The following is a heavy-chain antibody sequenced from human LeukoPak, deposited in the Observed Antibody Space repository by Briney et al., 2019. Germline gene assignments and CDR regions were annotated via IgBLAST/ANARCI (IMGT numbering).Heavy chain of an antibody. CDR1: GGSISSYY. J-gene: IGHJ3*02. V-gene: IGHV4-59*01. CDR2: IYYSGST. CDR3: ARAQNYYDSSYAFDI. Sequence: SETLSLTCTVSGGSISSYYWSWIRQPPGKGLEWIGYIYYSGSTNYNPSLKSRVTISVDTSKNQFSLKLSSVTAADTAVYYCARAQNYYDSSYAFDIWGQGTMVTVSS. D-gene: IGHD3-22*01.